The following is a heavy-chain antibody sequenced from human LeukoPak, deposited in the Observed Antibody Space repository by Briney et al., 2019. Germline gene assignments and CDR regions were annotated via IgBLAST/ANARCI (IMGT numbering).Heavy chain of an antibody. Sequence: SETLSLTCTVSGDSISSNNYYWGWIRQPPGKGLEWIGSIYYGGYTYYNPSLKSRVTISVDTSKNQFSLKLSSVTAADTAVYYCARGPSQYSSGWYRPEKYFQHWGQGTLVTVSS. CDR2: IYYGGYT. CDR1: GDSISSNNYY. CDR3: ARGPSQYSSGWYRPEKYFQH. J-gene: IGHJ1*01. D-gene: IGHD6-19*01. V-gene: IGHV4-39*01.